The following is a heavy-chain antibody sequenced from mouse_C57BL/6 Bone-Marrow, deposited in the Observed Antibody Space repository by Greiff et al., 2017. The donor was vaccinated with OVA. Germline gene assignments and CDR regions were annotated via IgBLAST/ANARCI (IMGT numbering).Heavy chain of an antibody. Sequence: EVKLVESGGDLVKPGGSLKLSCAASGFTFSSYGMSWVRPTPDKRLEWVATISSGGSYTYYPDSVKGRFTISRDNAKNTLYLQMSSLKSEDTAMYYCARPPGTTFYFDYWGQGTTLTVSS. V-gene: IGHV5-6*01. CDR2: ISSGGSYT. J-gene: IGHJ2*01. CDR1: GFTFSSYG. D-gene: IGHD5-5*01. CDR3: ARPPGTTFYFDY.